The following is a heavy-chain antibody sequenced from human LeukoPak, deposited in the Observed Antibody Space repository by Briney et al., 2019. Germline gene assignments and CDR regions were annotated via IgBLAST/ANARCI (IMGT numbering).Heavy chain of an antibody. V-gene: IGHV4-61*01. Sequence: SETLSLTCTVSGGSVSSGSYYWSWIRQPPGKGLEWIGEINHSGSTNYNPSLKSRVTISVDTSKNQFSLKLSSVTAADTAVYYCARDYYGSIDYWGQGTLVTVSS. CDR1: GGSVSSGSYY. D-gene: IGHD3-10*01. J-gene: IGHJ4*02. CDR2: INHSGST. CDR3: ARDYYGSIDY.